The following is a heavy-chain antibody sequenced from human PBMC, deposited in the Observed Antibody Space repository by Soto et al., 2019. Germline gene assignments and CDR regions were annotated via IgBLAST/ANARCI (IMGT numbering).Heavy chain of an antibody. CDR3: AKNQIKSNWDGGYFDL. CDR1: GFMFSNYW. D-gene: IGHD1-1*01. Sequence: XESLRLSCTASGFMFSNYWMNWVRQAPGEGLEWVANIKEDGSEKYCVDSVKGRFTISRDNAKNSVSLQMNSLRAEDTAVYYCAKNQIKSNWDGGYFDLWGRGTLVTASS. J-gene: IGHJ2*01. CDR2: IKEDGSEK. V-gene: IGHV3-7*03.